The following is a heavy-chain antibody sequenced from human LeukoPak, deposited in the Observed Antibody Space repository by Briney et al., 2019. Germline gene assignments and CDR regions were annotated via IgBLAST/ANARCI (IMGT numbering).Heavy chain of an antibody. J-gene: IGHJ4*02. V-gene: IGHV3-30-3*01. CDR2: ISYDGSNK. CDR3: ARDPKTNIQLWSGDLDY. CDR1: GFTFSSYA. D-gene: IGHD5-18*01. Sequence: GGSLRLSCAASGFTFSSYAMHWVRQAPGKGLEWVAVISYDGSNKYYADSVKGRFTISRDNSKNTLYLQMNSLRAEDTAVYYCARDPKTNIQLWSGDLDYWGQGTLVTVSS.